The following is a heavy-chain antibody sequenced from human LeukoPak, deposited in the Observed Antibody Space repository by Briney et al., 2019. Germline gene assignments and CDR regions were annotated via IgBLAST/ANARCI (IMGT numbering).Heavy chain of an antibody. D-gene: IGHD6-13*01. CDR3: ARVIYIAAAGAHDAFDY. CDR1: GFTSSSYW. J-gene: IGHJ4*02. V-gene: IGHV3-7*01. Sequence: GGSLRLSCAAPGFTSSSYWMSWVRQAPGKGLEWVANIKQDGSEKYYVDSVKGRFTISRDNAKNSLYLQMNSLRAEDTAVYYCARVIYIAAAGAHDAFDYWGQGTLVTVSS. CDR2: IKQDGSEK.